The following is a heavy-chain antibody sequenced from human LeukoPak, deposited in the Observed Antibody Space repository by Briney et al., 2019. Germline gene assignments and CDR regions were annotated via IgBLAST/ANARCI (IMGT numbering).Heavy chain of an antibody. CDR1: GFTFDYA. D-gene: IGHD1-26*01. J-gene: IGHJ4*02. CDR3: AKARWEPNFDY. V-gene: IGHV3-43*02. CDR2: INENGDIA. Sequence: PVGSLRLSCAASGFTFDYAMHWVRQGPGKSLEWVSLINENGDIAYYGDSVRGRFTVSRDNAKNSLYLQTNSLTTEDTALYYCAKARWEPNFDYWGQGTLVTVSS.